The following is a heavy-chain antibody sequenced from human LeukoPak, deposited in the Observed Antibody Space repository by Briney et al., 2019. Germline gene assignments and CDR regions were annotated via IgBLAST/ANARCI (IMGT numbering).Heavy chain of an antibody. J-gene: IGHJ4*02. Sequence: ASLKVSCKASGYTFTGYYMQWVRQGPGQGLEWMGRINPNSGGTNYAQKFQGRVTMTRDTSISTAYMELSRLRSDDTAVYYCARDDSGSYYGEFDYWGQGTLVTVSS. CDR1: GYTFTGYY. V-gene: IGHV1-2*06. CDR3: ARDDSGSYYGEFDY. CDR2: INPNSGGT. D-gene: IGHD1-26*01.